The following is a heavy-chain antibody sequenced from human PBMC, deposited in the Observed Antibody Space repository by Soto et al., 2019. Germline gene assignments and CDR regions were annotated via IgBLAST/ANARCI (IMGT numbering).Heavy chain of an antibody. CDR1: GGSISTYY. J-gene: IGHJ4*02. CDR2: IYYSGST. CDR3: VRGFYDTRGYSAPFYS. Sequence: PSETLSLTCTVSGGSISTYYWGWIRQPRGKRLEWIGYIYYSGSTNYNPSLKSRVTISVDTSKNQFSLQLSSVTAADTAVYYCVRGFYDTRGYSAPFYSWGQGTLVTVSS. V-gene: IGHV4-59*12. D-gene: IGHD3-22*01.